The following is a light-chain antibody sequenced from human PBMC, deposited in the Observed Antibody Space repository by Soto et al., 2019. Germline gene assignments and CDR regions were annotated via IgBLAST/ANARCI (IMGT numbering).Light chain of an antibody. CDR2: DAS. CDR3: QQYNNYSLT. V-gene: IGKV1-5*01. J-gene: IGKJ4*01. Sequence: MSESASSLAASLGCTVTITSRASQSISSWLAWYQQKPGKAPKLLIYDASTLESGVPSRFSGSGSGTDFTLTISSLQPDDFATYYCQQYNNYSLTFGGGTKVDIK. CDR1: QSISSW.